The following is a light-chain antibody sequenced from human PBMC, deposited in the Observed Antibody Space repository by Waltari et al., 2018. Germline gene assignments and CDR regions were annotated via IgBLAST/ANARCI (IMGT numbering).Light chain of an antibody. CDR2: QDS. CDR3: QAWDSNVV. J-gene: IGLJ2*01. Sequence: SYELTQPPSVSVSPGQTASITCSGDKLGDKYACWYQQKPGQSPGLVIYQDSKRPSGIPERFSGSNSGNTATLTISGTQAMDEADYYCQAWDSNVVFGGGTKLTVL. CDR1: KLGDKY. V-gene: IGLV3-1*01.